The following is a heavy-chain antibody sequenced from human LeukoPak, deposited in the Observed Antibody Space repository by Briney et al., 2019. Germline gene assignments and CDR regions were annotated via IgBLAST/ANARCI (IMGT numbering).Heavy chain of an antibody. Sequence: GGSLRLSCAASGFTFSSYAMNWVRQAPGKGLEWVSFIYSDNTHYSDSVKGRFTISRDNAKNSLYLQMNSLRAEDTAVYYCAELGITMIGGVWGKGTTVTISS. D-gene: IGHD3-10*02. CDR3: AELGITMIGGV. CDR1: GFTFSSYA. V-gene: IGHV3-21*01. CDR2: IYSDNT. J-gene: IGHJ6*04.